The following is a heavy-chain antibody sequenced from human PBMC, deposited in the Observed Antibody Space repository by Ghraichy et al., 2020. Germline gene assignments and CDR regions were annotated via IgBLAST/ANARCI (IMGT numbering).Heavy chain of an antibody. J-gene: IGHJ4*02. CDR1: GFTFSSHA. V-gene: IGHV3-23*01. CDR3: AINHCAGDSASGSIDF. CDR2: MSGGGAGT. Sequence: GGSLRLTCAASGFTFSSHAMTWVRQAPGKGLEWVSTMSGGGAGTYYADSVKGRFTISRDNSKNTLSLQMNSLRAEDTAVYYCAINHCAGDSASGSIDFCGQGILVIFSS. D-gene: IGHD6-25*01.